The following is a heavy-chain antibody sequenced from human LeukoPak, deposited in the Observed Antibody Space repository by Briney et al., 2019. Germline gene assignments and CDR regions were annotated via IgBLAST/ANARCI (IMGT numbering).Heavy chain of an antibody. CDR2: ISSSSSYT. CDR3: ARDQWYYYGSGSYHPQDY. CDR1: GFTFSDYY. Sequence: GGSLRLSCAASGFTFSDYYMSWIRQAPGKGLEWVSYISSSSSYTNYADSVKGRFTISRDNAKNSLYLQLNSLRAEDTAVYYCARDQWYYYGSGSYHPQDYWGQGTLVTVSS. J-gene: IGHJ4*02. V-gene: IGHV3-11*06. D-gene: IGHD3-10*01.